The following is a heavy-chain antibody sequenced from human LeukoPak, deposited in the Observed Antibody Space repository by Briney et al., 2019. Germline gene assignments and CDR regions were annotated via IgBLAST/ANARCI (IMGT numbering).Heavy chain of an antibody. J-gene: IGHJ4*02. Sequence: GGSLRLSCAASGFTFSSYAMDWIRQAPGKGLEWVAVISYDGSKKYYADSVRGRFTISRDNSKNTVYLQMNSLRGDDTAVYYCARSLDYWGQGTLVTVSS. CDR2: ISYDGSKK. CDR1: GFTFSSYA. V-gene: IGHV3-30-3*01. CDR3: ARSLDY.